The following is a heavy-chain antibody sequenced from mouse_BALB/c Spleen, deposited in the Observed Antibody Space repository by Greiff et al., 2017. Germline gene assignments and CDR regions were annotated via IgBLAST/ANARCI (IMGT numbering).Heavy chain of an antibody. Sequence: EVQVVESGAGLVQPGGSRKLSCAASGFTFSSYYMSWVRQTPEQRLELVAAINSNGGSTYYPDTVKGRITITRDNATNTTYLQMSSLKSEDTALYYCARREYGNDPYALDYWGQGTSVTVSA. D-gene: IGHD2-2*01. CDR3: ARREYGNDPYALDY. CDR2: INSNGGST. J-gene: IGHJ4*01. CDR1: GFTFSSYY. V-gene: IGHV5-6-2*01.